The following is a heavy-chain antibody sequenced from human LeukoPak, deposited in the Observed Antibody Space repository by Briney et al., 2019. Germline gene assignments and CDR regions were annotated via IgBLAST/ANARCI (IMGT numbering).Heavy chain of an antibody. CDR2: IYSAGST. CDR1: GFTVSSNS. V-gene: IGHV3-53*05. D-gene: IGHD3-22*01. Sequence: GGSLRLSCAASGFTVSSNSMSWVRQAPGKGLEWVSFIYSAGSTYYADSVKGRFTISRDNSKNTLYLQMNSLRAEDTAVYYCAREGGDSSGSLDYWGQGTLVTVSS. CDR3: AREGGDSSGSLDY. J-gene: IGHJ4*02.